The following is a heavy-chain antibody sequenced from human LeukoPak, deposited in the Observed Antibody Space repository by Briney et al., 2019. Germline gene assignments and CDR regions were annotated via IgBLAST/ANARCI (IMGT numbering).Heavy chain of an antibody. V-gene: IGHV4-59*08. CDR2: ISDIGST. Sequence: SETLSLTCTVSGGSISSYYWSWIRQPPGKGLEWIAYISDIGSTNYNPSLKSRATISLDTSKNQFSLKLSSVTAADTAVYYCAGHHPRNTVDFWGQGTLATVSS. CDR3: AGHHPRNTVDF. D-gene: IGHD2/OR15-2a*01. J-gene: IGHJ4*02. CDR1: GGSISSYY.